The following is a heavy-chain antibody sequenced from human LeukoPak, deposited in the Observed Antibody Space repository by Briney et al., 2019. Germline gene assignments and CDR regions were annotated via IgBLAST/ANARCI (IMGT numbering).Heavy chain of an antibody. J-gene: IGHJ4*02. Sequence: GGSLRLSCAASGFTFSSYGMHWVRQAPGKGLEWVAVISYDGSNKYYADSVKGRFTISRDNSKNTLYLQMNSLRAEDTAVYYCAKLGNYYDILMGFDYWGQGTLVTVSS. D-gene: IGHD3-9*01. V-gene: IGHV3-30*18. CDR2: ISYDGSNK. CDR3: AKLGNYYDILMGFDY. CDR1: GFTFSSYG.